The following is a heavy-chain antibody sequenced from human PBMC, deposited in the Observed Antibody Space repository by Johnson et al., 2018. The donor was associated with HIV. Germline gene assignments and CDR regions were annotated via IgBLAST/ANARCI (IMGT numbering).Heavy chain of an antibody. J-gene: IGHJ3*02. CDR2: IYSGGST. D-gene: IGHD3-10*01. CDR1: GFAFRTYW. Sequence: VQLVESGGGLVQPGGSLRLSCAASGFAFRTYWMVWVRQVPGKGLEWVSVIYSGGSTYYADSVKGRFPISSDNSKNTLDLQMNSLRVEDTAVYYCARPPPFMGNYGSGSWWAFDIWGQGTMVTVSS. CDR3: ARPPPFMGNYGSGSWWAFDI. V-gene: IGHV3-66*02.